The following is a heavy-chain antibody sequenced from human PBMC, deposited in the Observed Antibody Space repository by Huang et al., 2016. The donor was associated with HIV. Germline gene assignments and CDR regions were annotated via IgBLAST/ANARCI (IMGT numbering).Heavy chain of an antibody. J-gene: IGHJ6*03. D-gene: IGHD3-10*01. CDR1: GGSIRSSDYH. V-gene: IGHV4-39*01. CDR3: ARHREGPVAYYSGWGSHLNYMDV. CDR2: IYYKGST. Sequence: QLLLQESGPGLVKPSEALALTCAVSGGSIRSSDYHWGWIRQPPGKGLEWIGSIYYKGSTPYSPCRKIRVTIAVDTSKNLFFLNLTAMTTADTAVYYCARHREGPVAYYSGWGSHLNYMDVWGRGRTVVVSS.